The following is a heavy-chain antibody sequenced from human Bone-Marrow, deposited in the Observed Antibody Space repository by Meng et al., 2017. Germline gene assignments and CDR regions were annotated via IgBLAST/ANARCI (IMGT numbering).Heavy chain of an antibody. CDR3: ASANYGDYTSFSF. CDR2: ITPFNGNT. CDR1: GYTFTYRY. Sequence: QMQLVQSGAEVKKTGSSVKVSCKASGYTFTYRYLHWVRQASGQALEWMGWITPFNGNTNYAQKFQDRVTITRDRSMSTAYMELSSLRSEDTAMYYCASANYGDYTSFSFWGQGTLVTVSS. V-gene: IGHV1-45*02. J-gene: IGHJ4*02. D-gene: IGHD4-17*01.